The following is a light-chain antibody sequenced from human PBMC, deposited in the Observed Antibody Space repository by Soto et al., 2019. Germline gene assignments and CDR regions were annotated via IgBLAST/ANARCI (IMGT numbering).Light chain of an antibody. V-gene: IGKV3-20*01. CDR2: DAS. CDR1: QSIRIER. J-gene: IGKJ5*01. Sequence: EIVLTQSPDTLSLSPGERATLSCRASQSIRIERLAWYQQKPGQAPRLVIFDASNRASGMPERFSGSGSGTDFTLTIARLEPEDFAVYYCQEYDGAPITFGLVTRLETK. CDR3: QEYDGAPIT.